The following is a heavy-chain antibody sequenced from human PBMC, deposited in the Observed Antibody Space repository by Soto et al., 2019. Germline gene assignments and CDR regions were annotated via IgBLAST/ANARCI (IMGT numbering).Heavy chain of an antibody. CDR2: ISGSGGST. Sequence: GGSLRLSCAASGFTFSSYAMSWVRQAPGKGPEWVSAISGSGGSTYYADSVKGRFTISRDNSKNTLYLQMNSLRAEDTAVYYCAKKTGTVGYYYGMDVWGQGTTVTVSS. J-gene: IGHJ6*02. V-gene: IGHV3-23*01. CDR1: GFTFSSYA. D-gene: IGHD1-1*01. CDR3: AKKTGTVGYYYGMDV.